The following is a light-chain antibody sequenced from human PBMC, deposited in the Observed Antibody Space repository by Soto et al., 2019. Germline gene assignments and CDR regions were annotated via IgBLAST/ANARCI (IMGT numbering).Light chain of an antibody. V-gene: IGKV3-20*01. J-gene: IGKJ1*01. Sequence: EIVLTQSPGTLSLSPGERATLSCRASQSVSNSYLAWYQQKLCQAPRLLIYGASTSAPGIPERFSGSGSGTVFTLTISRLEPEDFALYYCPQYGSSPRTFGQGTKVEIK. CDR2: GAS. CDR1: QSVSNSY. CDR3: PQYGSSPRT.